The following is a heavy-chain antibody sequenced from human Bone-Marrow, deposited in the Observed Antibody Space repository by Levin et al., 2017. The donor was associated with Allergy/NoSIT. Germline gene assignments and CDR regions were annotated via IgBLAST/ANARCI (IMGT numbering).Heavy chain of an antibody. J-gene: IGHJ5*01. CDR1: GGSIRSDTDY. D-gene: IGHD1-14*01. CDR3: ARHQRAYRNRDHLDS. V-gene: IGHV4-39*01. Sequence: SETLSLTCIVSGGSIRSDTDYWGWIRQPPGTGLEWIGSVHYSGSTYYNPSLRSRVFMSADTSKNQFFLRLTSATAADTAVYYCARHQRAYRNRDHLDSWGQGTLVTVSS. CDR2: VHYSGST.